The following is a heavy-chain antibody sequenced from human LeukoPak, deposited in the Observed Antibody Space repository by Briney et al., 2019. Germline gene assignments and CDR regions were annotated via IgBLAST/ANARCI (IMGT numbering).Heavy chain of an antibody. J-gene: IGHJ4*02. CDR3: ARGLEDRIAIFGVVKFYYFDF. CDR2: IDHSGSS. D-gene: IGHD3-3*01. CDR1: GGSFSNYY. Sequence: SETLSLTCAVYGGSFSNYYWTWIRQPPGKGLEWIGEIDHSGSSHYNPSLKSRVTISVHTSKNQLSLKLSSVTAADTAVYYCARGLEDRIAIFGVVKFYYFDFWGQGTLGTVSS. V-gene: IGHV4-34*01.